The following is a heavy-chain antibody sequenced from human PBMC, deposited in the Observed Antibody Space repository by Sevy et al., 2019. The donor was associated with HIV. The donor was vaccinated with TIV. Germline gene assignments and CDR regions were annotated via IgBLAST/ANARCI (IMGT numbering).Heavy chain of an antibody. V-gene: IGHV4-39*01. CDR3: ARQRGGWYEYDASDV. CDR2: IYYSGTT. J-gene: IGHJ3*01. CDR1: DVSISSGTNY. D-gene: IGHD6-19*01. Sequence: SETLSLTCTVSDVSISSGTNYCGWIRQPPGKGLEWIGSIYYSGTTYYNPSLKSRVTMSADTSMNQFSLKLSSVTVADTAVYYCARQRGGWYEYDASDVWGQGTMVTVSS.